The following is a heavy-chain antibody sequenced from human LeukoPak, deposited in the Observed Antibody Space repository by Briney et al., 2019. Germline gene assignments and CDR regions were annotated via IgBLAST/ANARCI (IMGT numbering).Heavy chain of an antibody. CDR1: GYTFTRYG. Sequence: ASVKVSCKASGYTFTRYGLSWVRQDPGQGLEWMGWISGYSGKTNYAQKLQDRVTMTTDTSTSTAYMELRSLRSDDTAVYYCARGYSGYAPHDYWGKGTLVTVSS. CDR3: ARGYSGYAPHDY. D-gene: IGHD5-12*01. CDR2: ISGYSGKT. J-gene: IGHJ4*02. V-gene: IGHV1-18*01.